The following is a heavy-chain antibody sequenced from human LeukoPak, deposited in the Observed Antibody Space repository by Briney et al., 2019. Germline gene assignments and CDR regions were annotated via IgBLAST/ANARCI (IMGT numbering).Heavy chain of an antibody. CDR3: ARDRIVGAEDDAFHF. D-gene: IGHD1-26*01. CDR2: ISAYNGNT. CDR1: GYTFTSYG. V-gene: IGHV1-18*01. Sequence: ASVKVSCKASGYTFTSYGISWVRQAPGQGLEWMGWISAYNGNTNYAQKLQGRVTMTTDTSTSTAFMELRSLRSDDTAVYYCARDRIVGAEDDAFHFWGQGTMVTVSS. J-gene: IGHJ3*01.